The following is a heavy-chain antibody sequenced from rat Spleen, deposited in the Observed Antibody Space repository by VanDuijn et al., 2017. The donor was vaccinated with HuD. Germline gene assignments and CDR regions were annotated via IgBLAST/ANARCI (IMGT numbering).Heavy chain of an antibody. CDR1: GFTFSDYG. CDR2: ISYDGNNT. CDR3: ARHELPGYNWFVY. J-gene: IGHJ3*01. Sequence: EVQLVESDGGLVQPGRSLKLSCAASGFTFSDYGMAWVRQAPTKGLEWVASISYDGNNTYYRDSVKGRFTISRDNAKSTLYLQMDSLRSEETATYYCARHELPGYNWFVYWGQGTLVTVSS. D-gene: IGHD1-4*01. V-gene: IGHV5-29*01.